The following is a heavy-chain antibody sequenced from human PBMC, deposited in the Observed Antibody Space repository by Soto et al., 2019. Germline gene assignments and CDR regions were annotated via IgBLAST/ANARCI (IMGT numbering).Heavy chain of an antibody. CDR3: AKVRDGYNDFDY. V-gene: IGHV3-74*01. J-gene: IGHJ4*02. Sequence: PGGSLRLSCAASGFTFSSYWMHWVRQAPGKGLVWVSRINSDGSSTSYVDSVKGRFTISRDNAKNTLYLQMNSLRAEDTAVYYCAKVRDGYNDFDYWGQGNLVTVSS. D-gene: IGHD5-12*01. CDR2: INSDGSST. CDR1: GFTFSSYW.